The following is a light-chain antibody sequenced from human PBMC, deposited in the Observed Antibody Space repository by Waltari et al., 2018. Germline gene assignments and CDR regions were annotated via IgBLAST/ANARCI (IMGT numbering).Light chain of an antibody. CDR1: QGITTY. J-gene: IGKJ4*01. CDR2: DVS. CDR3: QQYHSYPLT. V-gene: IGKV1-16*02. Sequence: DIQLTQSPSSLSASVGDRVTIPCRASQGITTYLAWFQQKPGKAPKSLIYDVSSLLNGVATKFSGSGSGTDFTLTISNLQPEDCATYYCQQYHSYPLTFGGGTKVEIK.